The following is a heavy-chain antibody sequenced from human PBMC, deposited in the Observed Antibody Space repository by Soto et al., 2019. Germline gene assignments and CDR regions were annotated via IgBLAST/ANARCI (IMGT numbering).Heavy chain of an antibody. Sequence: ASVKVSCKASGYTFSSFGISWVRQAPGQGLEWMGWISVYSGNTNYAQKLQGRVTMTTDTSTGTAYMELRSLRSDDTAVYYCARGSHSLGYCSTTSCIYFDYWGQGTLVTVSS. V-gene: IGHV1-18*01. D-gene: IGHD2-2*01. CDR2: ISVYSGNT. CDR1: GYTFSSFG. CDR3: ARGSHSLGYCSTTSCIYFDY. J-gene: IGHJ4*02.